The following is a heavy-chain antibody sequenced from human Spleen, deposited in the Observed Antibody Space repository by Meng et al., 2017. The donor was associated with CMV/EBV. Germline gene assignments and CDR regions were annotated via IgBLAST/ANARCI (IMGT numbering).Heavy chain of an antibody. Sequence: SETLSLTCTVSGGSISSSSYYWGWIRQPPGKGLEWIGEINHSGSTNYNPSLKSRVTISVDTSKNQFSLKLSSVTAADTAVYYCARGPMQTARLYYYYYGMDVWGQGTTVTVSS. D-gene: IGHD6-6*01. CDR1: GGSISSSSYY. CDR3: ARGPMQTARLYYYYYGMDV. V-gene: IGHV4-39*07. J-gene: IGHJ6*02. CDR2: INHSGST.